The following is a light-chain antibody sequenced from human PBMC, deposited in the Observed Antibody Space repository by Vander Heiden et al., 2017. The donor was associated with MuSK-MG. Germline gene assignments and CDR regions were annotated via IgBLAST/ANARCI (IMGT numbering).Light chain of an antibody. CDR3: QQYNNRSPLT. CDR1: QSVSSN. CDR2: GAA. V-gene: IGKV3-15*01. J-gene: IGKJ4*02. Sequence: IVMPQSPATLSVSPVERSTLSCRASQSVSSNLAGYQQQPGQDPRLLIYGAATRATGIPARFSGSGSGTEFTLTISSLQSEDFAVYYCQQYNNRSPLTFGGGTKVEIK.